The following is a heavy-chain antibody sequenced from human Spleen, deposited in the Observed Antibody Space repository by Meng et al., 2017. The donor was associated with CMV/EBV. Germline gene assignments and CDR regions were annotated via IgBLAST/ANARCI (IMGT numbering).Heavy chain of an antibody. CDR3: TRSVSGSYYSSWFDP. V-gene: IGHV3-73*01. Sequence: GESLKISCAASGFTFSCSAMHWVRQASGKGLEWVGRIKSKTNSYATAYGASVKGRFTISRDDSKNTAYLQMNSLKTEDTAVYYCTRSVSGSYYSSWFDPWGQGALVTVSS. CDR1: GFTFSCSA. J-gene: IGHJ5*02. CDR2: IKSKTNSYAT. D-gene: IGHD1-26*01.